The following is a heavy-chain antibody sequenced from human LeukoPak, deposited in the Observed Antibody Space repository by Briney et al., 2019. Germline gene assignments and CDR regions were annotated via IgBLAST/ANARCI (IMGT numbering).Heavy chain of an antibody. CDR3: ARAGYYDFWSGYYGRGHYYYYMDV. CDR2: MYTSGST. CDR1: GGSISSGSYY. Sequence: SQTLSLTCTVSGGSISSGSYYWSWIRQPAGQGLEYIGRMYTSGSTNYNPSLKSRVTISVDTSKNQFSLKLSSVTAADTAVYYCARAGYYDFWSGYYGRGHYYYYMDVWGKGTTVTVSS. J-gene: IGHJ6*03. D-gene: IGHD3-3*01. V-gene: IGHV4-61*02.